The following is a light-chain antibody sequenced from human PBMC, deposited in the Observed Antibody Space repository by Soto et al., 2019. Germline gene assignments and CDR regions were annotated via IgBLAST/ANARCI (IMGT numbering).Light chain of an antibody. V-gene: IGKV1-39*01. CDR2: AAS. J-gene: IGKJ1*01. Sequence: DIQMTQSPSSLSTSVGDRVTITCRASQSISDYLNWYQQKPGKAPELLIYAASTLHTGVPSRFSGSGAGTYFILTISTLQPEDFATYYCQQSLSTPRTFGQGTKVEIK. CDR3: QQSLSTPRT. CDR1: QSISDY.